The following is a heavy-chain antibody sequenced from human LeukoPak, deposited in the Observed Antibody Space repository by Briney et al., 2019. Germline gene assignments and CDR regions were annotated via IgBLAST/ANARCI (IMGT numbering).Heavy chain of an antibody. D-gene: IGHD3-22*01. CDR1: GFTFSSYW. CDR2: INSDGSST. J-gene: IGHJ3*02. CDR3: AREYYYDSSGYYRVRVDAFDI. V-gene: IGHV3-74*01. Sequence: GGSLRLSCAASGFTFSSYWMHWVRQAPGKGLVWVSRINSDGSSTSYADSVKGRFTISRDNAKNSLYLQMNSLRAEDTAVYYCAREYYYDSSGYYRVRVDAFDIWGQGTMVTVSS.